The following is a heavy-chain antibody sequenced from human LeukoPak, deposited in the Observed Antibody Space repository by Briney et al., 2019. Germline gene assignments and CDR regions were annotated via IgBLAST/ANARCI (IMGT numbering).Heavy chain of an antibody. D-gene: IGHD6-19*01. V-gene: IGHV3-30*18. J-gene: IGHJ6*02. CDR2: ISYDGSNK. Sequence: GRSLRLSCAASGFTFSSYGMHWVRQAPSKGLEWVAVISYDGSNKYYADSVKGRFTISRDNSKNTLYLQMNSLRAEDTAVYYCAKLRVGGLSVAGTGGNYLYGMDVWGQGTTVTVSS. CDR3: AKLRVGGLSVAGTGGNYLYGMDV. CDR1: GFTFSSYG.